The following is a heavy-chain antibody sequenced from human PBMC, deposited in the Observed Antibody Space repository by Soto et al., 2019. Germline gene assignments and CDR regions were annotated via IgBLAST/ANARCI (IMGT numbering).Heavy chain of an antibody. CDR3: ARGNDWKSSTFDI. V-gene: IGHV4-59*11. D-gene: IGHD2-21*01. CDR2: VYYSGGT. J-gene: IGHJ3*02. Sequence: QVQLQESGAGLVKPSETLSLTCTVAGGSLTDHYWNWFRQSPGKGLHWIGYVYYSGGTNYNPSLKSRVTMSVDTSKNQFSLNLRSVTPADTAVYYCARGNDWKSSTFDIWGQGTMVSVSS. CDR1: GGSLTDHY.